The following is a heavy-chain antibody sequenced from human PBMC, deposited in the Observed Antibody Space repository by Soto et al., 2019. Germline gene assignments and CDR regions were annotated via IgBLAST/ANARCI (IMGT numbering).Heavy chain of an antibody. Sequence: QVQLVQSGAEVKKPGSSVKVSCKASGGTFSTSAISWVRQAPGQGLEWMGGIMPIFPTPDYAQSFQGRVRITADESTSTAYLELSSLRPEDTAVYYWARDKDRLQLGGNYYYIMDVWGQGTRVTVSS. J-gene: IGHJ6*02. D-gene: IGHD5-12*01. CDR3: ARDKDRLQLGGNYYYIMDV. CDR1: GGTFSTSA. V-gene: IGHV1-69*12. CDR2: IMPIFPTP.